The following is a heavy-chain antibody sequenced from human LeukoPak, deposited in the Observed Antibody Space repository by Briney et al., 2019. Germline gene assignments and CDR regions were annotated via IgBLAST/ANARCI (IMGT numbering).Heavy chain of an antibody. CDR3: ASSVNLVYYFDH. J-gene: IGHJ4*02. V-gene: IGHV1-69*05. CDR2: IIPIFGTA. D-gene: IGHD1-7*01. CDR1: GGTFSSYA. Sequence: GASVKVSCKASGGTFSSYAISWVRQAPGQGLEWMGGIIPIFGTANYAQKFQGRVTITTDESTSTAYMELSSLRSEDTAVYYCASSVNLVYYFDHWGQGTLVTVSS.